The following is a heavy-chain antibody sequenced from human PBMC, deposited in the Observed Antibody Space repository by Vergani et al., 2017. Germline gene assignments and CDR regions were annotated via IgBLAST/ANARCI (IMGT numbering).Heavy chain of an antibody. CDR1: GFTFSSYS. V-gene: IGHV3-21*01. J-gene: IGHJ6*02. CDR2: ISSSSSYI. CDR3: ARDRGYSYGCSGRIVDYYYYYGMDV. D-gene: IGHD5-18*01. Sequence: EVQLVESGGGLVKPGGSLRLSCAASGFTFSSYSMNWVRQAPGKGLEWVSSISSSSSYIYYADSVKGRFTISRDNAKNSLYLQMNSLRAEDTAVYYCARDRGYSYGCSGRIVDYYYYYGMDVWGQGTTVTVSS.